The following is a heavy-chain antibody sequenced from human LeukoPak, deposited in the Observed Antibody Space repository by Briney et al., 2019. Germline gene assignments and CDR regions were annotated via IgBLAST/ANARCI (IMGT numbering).Heavy chain of an antibody. V-gene: IGHV4-34*01. Sequence: SETLSLTCAVYGGSFSGYYWSWIRQPPGKGLEWIGEINHSGSTNYNPSLKSQVTISVDTSKNQFSLKLSSVTAADTAVYYCARSYSSGWYGWFDPWGQGTLVTVSS. CDR3: ARSYSSGWYGWFDP. D-gene: IGHD6-19*01. CDR2: INHSGST. CDR1: GGSFSGYY. J-gene: IGHJ5*02.